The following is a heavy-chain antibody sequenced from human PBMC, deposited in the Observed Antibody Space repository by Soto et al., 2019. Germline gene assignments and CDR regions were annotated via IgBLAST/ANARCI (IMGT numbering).Heavy chain of an antibody. Sequence: QVQLVQSGAEVKKPGSSVQVSCTASGGTFSSYAISWVRQAPGQGLEWMGGIIPIFGTANSAKKFQGRVTITADESTSTAYMELSSLRSEDTAVYYCAEVKIDYDSSGPYYYGMDVWGQGTTVTVSS. V-gene: IGHV1-69*01. J-gene: IGHJ6*02. D-gene: IGHD3-22*01. CDR1: GGTFSSYA. CDR3: AEVKIDYDSSGPYYYGMDV. CDR2: IIPIFGTA.